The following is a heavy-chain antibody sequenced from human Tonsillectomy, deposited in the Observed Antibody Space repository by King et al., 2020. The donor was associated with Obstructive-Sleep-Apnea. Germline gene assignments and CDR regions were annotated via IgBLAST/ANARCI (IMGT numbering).Heavy chain of an antibody. CDR1: GFTFRSYG. J-gene: IGHJ6*02. D-gene: IGHD5-12*01. CDR3: ARRGYSGYDSSQYYYNYYGMDV. CDR2: IWYDGSNK. Sequence: VKLVESGGGVVQPGRPLRLSCAASGFTFRSYGMHWVRQAPGKGLEWVAVIWYDGSNKYYADSVKGRFTISRDNSKNTLYLQMNSLRAEDTAVYYCARRGYSGYDSSQYYYNYYGMDVWGQGTTVTVSS. V-gene: IGHV3-33*01.